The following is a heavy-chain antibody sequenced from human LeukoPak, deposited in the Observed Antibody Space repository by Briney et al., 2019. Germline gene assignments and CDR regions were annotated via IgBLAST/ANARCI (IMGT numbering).Heavy chain of an antibody. CDR1: GGSISSYY. Sequence: SETLSLTCTVSGGSISSYYWSWIRQPPGKGLEWIGYIYYSGSTNYNPSLKSRVTISVDTSKNQFSLQLSSVTAADTAVYYCATNRGRYSYGYFDYWSQGTLVTVSS. J-gene: IGHJ4*02. V-gene: IGHV4-59*01. CDR2: IYYSGST. D-gene: IGHD5-18*01. CDR3: ATNRGRYSYGYFDY.